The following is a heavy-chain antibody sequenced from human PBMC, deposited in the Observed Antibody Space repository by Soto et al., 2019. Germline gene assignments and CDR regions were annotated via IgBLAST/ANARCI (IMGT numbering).Heavy chain of an antibody. Sequence: GGSLRLSCEASGFTFNSFGMHWVRQAPGKGLEWVAVIWHDGTKKSYVDSVKGRFTISRDNSKDTLYLQMNNLRAEDTAVYYCARTGLQIVQATSYYYGLDVWGQGTTVTVS. J-gene: IGHJ6*02. CDR1: GFTFNSFG. CDR2: IWHDGTKK. CDR3: ARTGLQIVQATSYYYGLDV. V-gene: IGHV3-33*01. D-gene: IGHD2-8*01.